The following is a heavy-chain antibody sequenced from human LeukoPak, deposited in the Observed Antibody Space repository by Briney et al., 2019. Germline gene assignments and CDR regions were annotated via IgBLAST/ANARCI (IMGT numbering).Heavy chain of an antibody. V-gene: IGHV4-30-4*08. Sequence: SETLSLTCTASGGSISSGDYCWSWIRQPPGKGLEWIGYIYYSGSTYYNPSLKSRVTISVDTSKNQFSLKLSSVTAADTAVYYCARGHCTKGVCYFLSPGWFDPWGQGTLVTVSS. CDR3: ARGHCTKGVCYFLSPGWFDP. D-gene: IGHD2-8*01. CDR2: IYYSGST. J-gene: IGHJ5*02. CDR1: GGSISSGDYC.